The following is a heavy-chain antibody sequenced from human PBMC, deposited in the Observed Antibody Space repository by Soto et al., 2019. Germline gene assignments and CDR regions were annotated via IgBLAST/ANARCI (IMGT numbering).Heavy chain of an antibody. V-gene: IGHV3-7*01. D-gene: IGHD3-16*01. CDR2: IKQDGSEK. CDR3: ARDLLGQPRRGRYALNT. CDR1: AFTFSSYW. J-gene: IGHJ3*02. Sequence: EVRLVESGGGLVQPGGSLRLSCAASAFTFSSYWMSWVRQAPGKGLEWVANIKQDGSEKYYVDSVKGRFTISRDNAKTPRILQRTGWRAEDPAVYNGARDLLGQPRRGRYALNTWGQGQWSPSLQ.